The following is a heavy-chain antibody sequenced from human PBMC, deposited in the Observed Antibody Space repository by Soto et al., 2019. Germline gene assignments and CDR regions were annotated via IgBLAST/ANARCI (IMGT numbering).Heavy chain of an antibody. CDR3: ARAEGEARSNYPDFDY. V-gene: IGHV1-69*01. D-gene: IGHD1-7*01. Sequence: QVQLVQSGAEVKKPGSSVKVSCKASGGTFSSYAISWVRQAPGQGLEWMGGIIPIFGTANYAQKFQGRATIPADESTSTAYHELSSLRYEDTAVYYGARAEGEARSNYPDFDYWGQVTLVSVS. CDR1: GGTFSSYA. CDR2: IIPIFGTA. J-gene: IGHJ4*02.